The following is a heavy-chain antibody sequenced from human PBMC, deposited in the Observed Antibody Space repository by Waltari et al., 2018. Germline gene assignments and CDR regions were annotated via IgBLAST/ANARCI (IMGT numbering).Heavy chain of an antibody. V-gene: IGHV3-9*01. J-gene: IGHJ4*02. CDR3: AKDMGDFWSGDPDD. Sequence: EVQLVESGGGLVQPGRSLRLSCAASGFPFDDYAMHWVRQAPGKGLEWVSGISWNSGSIGYADSVNGRFTISRDNAKNSLYLQMNSLRAEDTALYYCAKDMGDFWSGDPDDWGQGTLVTVSS. CDR2: ISWNSGSI. CDR1: GFPFDDYA. D-gene: IGHD3-3*01.